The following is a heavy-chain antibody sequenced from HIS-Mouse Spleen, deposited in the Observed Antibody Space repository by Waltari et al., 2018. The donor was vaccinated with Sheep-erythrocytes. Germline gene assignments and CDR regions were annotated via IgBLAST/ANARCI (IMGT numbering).Heavy chain of an antibody. Sequence: VQLQLWGAGLLKPSETLSLTCAVYGGSFSGYYWSWIRQAPGKGLEWVSVIYSGGSTYYAESVKGRFTISRDNSKNTLYLQMNSLRAEETAVYYCARDSNWNYAFDIWGQGTMVTVSS. CDR1: GGSFSGYY. CDR3: ARDSNWNYAFDI. CDR2: IYSGGST. J-gene: IGHJ3*02. V-gene: IGHV3-66*01. D-gene: IGHD1-7*01.